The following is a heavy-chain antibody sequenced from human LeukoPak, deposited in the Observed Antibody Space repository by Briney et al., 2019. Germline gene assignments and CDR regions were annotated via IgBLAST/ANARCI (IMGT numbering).Heavy chain of an antibody. J-gene: IGHJ6*03. Sequence: GGSLRLSCAASGFTFSDYYMSWIRQAPGKGLEWVSYISSSGSTIYYADSVKGRFTISRDNAKNSLYLQMNSLRAEDTDVYYCASNWGYYYYYYYMDVWGKGTTVTVSS. CDR3: ASNWGYYYYYYYMDV. D-gene: IGHD7-27*01. CDR1: GFTFSDYY. CDR2: ISSSGSTI. V-gene: IGHV3-11*04.